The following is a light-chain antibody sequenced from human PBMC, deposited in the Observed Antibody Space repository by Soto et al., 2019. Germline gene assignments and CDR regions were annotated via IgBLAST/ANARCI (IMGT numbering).Light chain of an antibody. V-gene: IGLV2-14*03. J-gene: IGLJ2*01. CDR3: SSYTSSNTAI. CDR2: DVS. Sequence: QSALTQPASVSGSPGQSITVSCTGTSGDIGTYNYVSWYQQHPDKAPKLIIYDVSNRPSGVSNRFSGSKSGNTVSLTISGLQEEDEAHYYCSSYTSSNTAIFGGGTKLTVL. CDR1: SGDIGTYNY.